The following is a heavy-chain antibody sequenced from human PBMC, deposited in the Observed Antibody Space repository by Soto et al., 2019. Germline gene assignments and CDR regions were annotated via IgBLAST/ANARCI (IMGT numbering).Heavy chain of an antibody. D-gene: IGHD3-3*01. V-gene: IGHV4-31*03. CDR2: IYYSGST. J-gene: IGHJ6*03. Sequence: QVQLQESGPGLVKPSQTLSLTCTVSGGSISSGGYYWSWIRQHPGKGLEWIGYIYYSGSTYYTPSLKSRVTISVDTSKNQFSLKLSSVPAADTAVYYCARGSGYYLHYMDVWGKGTTVTVSS. CDR1: GGSISSGGYY. CDR3: ARGSGYYLHYMDV.